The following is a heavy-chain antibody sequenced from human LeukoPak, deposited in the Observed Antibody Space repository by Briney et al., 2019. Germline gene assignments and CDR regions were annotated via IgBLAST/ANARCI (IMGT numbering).Heavy chain of an antibody. V-gene: IGHV4-59*08. CDR3: ASFRYDSSGYSAFDY. CDR1: GGSISSYY. D-gene: IGHD3-22*01. Sequence: SETLSLTCTVSGGSISSYYWSWIRQPPVKGLEWIGYIYYSGSTNYNPSLKSRVTISVDTSKNQFSLRLSSVTAADTAVYYCASFRYDSSGYSAFDYWGQGTLVTVSS. J-gene: IGHJ4*02. CDR2: IYYSGST.